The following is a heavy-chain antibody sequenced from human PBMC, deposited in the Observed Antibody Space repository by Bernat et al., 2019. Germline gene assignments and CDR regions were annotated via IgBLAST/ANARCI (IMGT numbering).Heavy chain of an antibody. CDR1: GFTFSSYS. D-gene: IGHD2-21*01. V-gene: IGHV3-21*01. CDR2: ISSSSSYI. CDR3: ARVRGDAEENAFDN. J-gene: IGHJ3*02. Sequence: EVQLVASGGGLVKPGGSLRLSCAAPGFTFSSYSMNWVRQAPGKGLEWVSFISSSSSYIYSADSVKARFTLSRNNAKNSLYLKMNSQGAEDTAVYYCARVRGDAEENAFDNCGQGTMVTVSS.